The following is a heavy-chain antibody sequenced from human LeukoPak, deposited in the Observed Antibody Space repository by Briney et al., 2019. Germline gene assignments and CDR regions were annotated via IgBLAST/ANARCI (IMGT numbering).Heavy chain of an antibody. D-gene: IGHD3-3*01. CDR1: GGSFSGYY. CDR2: IRRKGYGETT. J-gene: IGHJ6*04. Sequence: LSLTCAVYGGSFSGYYWSWVRPAPEKGLEGVGFIRRKGYGETTEYAPSVKGRFIISRDDSKSTAYLQMNSLKTEDTAVYYCTRDHDFWSGPFDVWGKGTTVTVSS. CDR3: TRDHDFWSGPFDV. V-gene: IGHV3-49*04.